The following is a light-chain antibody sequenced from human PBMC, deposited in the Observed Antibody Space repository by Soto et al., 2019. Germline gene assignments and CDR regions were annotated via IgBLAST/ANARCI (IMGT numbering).Light chain of an antibody. CDR1: QSISSW. CDR2: KAS. V-gene: IGKV1-5*03. CDR3: QQYNSFPT. J-gene: IGKJ1*01. Sequence: DIQMTQSPSTLSASVGDRVTITCRASQSISSWLAWYQQKPGKAPKLLIYKASSLESGVPSRFSGSGTGTEFTLTISSLQTGDFATYYCQQYNSFPTFGQGTKVEIK.